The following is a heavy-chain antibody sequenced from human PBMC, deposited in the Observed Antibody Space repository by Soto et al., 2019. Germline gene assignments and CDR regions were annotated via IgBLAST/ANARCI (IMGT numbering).Heavy chain of an antibody. V-gene: IGHV3-64*01. Sequence: EVQLVESGGGLVQPGGSLRLSCAASGFTFSSYAMHWVRQAPGKGLEYVSAISSNGGSTYYANSVKGRFTISRDNSKNTLYLQMGSQRAEDMAVYYCARIMVRGADEDYWGQGTLVTVSS. CDR2: ISSNGGST. D-gene: IGHD3-10*01. CDR1: GFTFSSYA. CDR3: ARIMVRGADEDY. J-gene: IGHJ4*02.